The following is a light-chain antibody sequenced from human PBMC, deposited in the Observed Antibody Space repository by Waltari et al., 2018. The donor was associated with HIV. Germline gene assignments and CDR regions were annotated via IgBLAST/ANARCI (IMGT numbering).Light chain of an antibody. CDR2: EVS. V-gene: IGLV2-23*02. J-gene: IGLJ2*01. Sequence: QSALTQPASVSGSPGQSITISCTGSTSDVGRYDLVSWYQQHPGKAPKLIIYEVSKRPSGISDRFSGSSSGNTASLTISGLQSDDEADYYCCSFAGSDTPVVLGGGTKLTVL. CDR3: CSFAGSDTPVV. CDR1: TSDVGRYDL.